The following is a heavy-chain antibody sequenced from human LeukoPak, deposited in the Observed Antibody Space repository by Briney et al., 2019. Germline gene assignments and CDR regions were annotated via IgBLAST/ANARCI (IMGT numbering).Heavy chain of an antibody. CDR3: ARDRPVVAEEYYYYYYGMDV. J-gene: IGHJ6*04. CDR1: GGTFSSYA. Sequence: SVKVSCKASGGTFSSYAISWVRQAPGQGLEWMGRIIPIFGIANYAQKFQGRVTITADKSTSTAYMELSSLRSEDTAVYYCARDRPVVAEEYYYYYYGMDVWGKGITVTVSS. CDR2: IIPIFGIA. D-gene: IGHD3-22*01. V-gene: IGHV1-69*04.